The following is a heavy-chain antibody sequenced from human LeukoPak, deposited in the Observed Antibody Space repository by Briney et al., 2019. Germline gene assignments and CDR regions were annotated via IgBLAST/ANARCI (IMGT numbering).Heavy chain of an antibody. J-gene: IGHJ3*02. V-gene: IGHV4-59*01. Sequence: SETLSLTCTVSGGSNSGYYWSWIRQPPGKGLEWIGYIYYSGSTNYNPSLKSRVTMSVDTSKNQFSPKLSSVTAADTAVYYCARAYAFDIWGQGTMVTVSS. CDR2: IYYSGST. CDR3: ARAYAFDI. CDR1: GGSNSGYY.